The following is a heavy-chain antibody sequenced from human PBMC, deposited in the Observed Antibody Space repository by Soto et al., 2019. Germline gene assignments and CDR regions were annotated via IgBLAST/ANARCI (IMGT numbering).Heavy chain of an antibody. CDR3: ARHSVVVVAASNWFDP. CDR2: IYYRGST. J-gene: IGHJ5*02. CDR1: GGSISSSSYY. V-gene: IGHV4-39*01. D-gene: IGHD2-15*01. Sequence: SETLSLTCTVSGGSISSSSYYWGWIRQPPGKGLEWIGSIYYRGSTYYNPSLKSRVTISVDTSKNQFSLKLSSVTAADTAVYYCARHSVVVVAASNWFDPWGQGTLVTVSS.